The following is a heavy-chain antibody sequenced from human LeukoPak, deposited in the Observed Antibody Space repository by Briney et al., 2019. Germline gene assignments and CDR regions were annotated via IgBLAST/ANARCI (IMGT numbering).Heavy chain of an antibody. Sequence: GGSLRLSCAASGFTVSSNYMSWVRQAPGTGLEWVSRISGSVGSTYYADSVKGRFTISRDNSKDTLYLQMNSLRAEDTAVYYCAKDSGWDWGQGTLVTVSS. CDR1: GFTVSSNY. V-gene: IGHV3-23*01. J-gene: IGHJ4*02. CDR3: AKDSGWD. D-gene: IGHD3-10*01. CDR2: ISGSVGST.